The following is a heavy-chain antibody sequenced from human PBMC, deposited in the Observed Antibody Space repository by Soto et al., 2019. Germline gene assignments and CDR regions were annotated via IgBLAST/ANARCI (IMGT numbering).Heavy chain of an antibody. CDR1: GFTFSSFW. Sequence: EVQLVESGGGLVQPGGSLRLSCAVSGFTFSSFWMHWVRQAPGEGLVWVSRINTDGSSTSYADSVKGRFTISRDNAKNTLYLPMNSLRVEDTATYYCAKRGVDTFGLSYWGRRTLVTVSS. CDR3: AKRGVDTFGLSY. CDR2: INTDGSST. D-gene: IGHD3-10*01. V-gene: IGHV3-74*01. J-gene: IGHJ4*02.